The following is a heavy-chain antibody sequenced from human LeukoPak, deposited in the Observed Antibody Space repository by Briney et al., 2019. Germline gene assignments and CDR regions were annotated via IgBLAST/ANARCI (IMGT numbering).Heavy chain of an antibody. Sequence: SETLSLTCTVSGSSISTYYWSWIRQPPGKGLEWIGYLFNSGSTNYNPSLRSRVVMSADTSKNQFSLKLSSVTAADTAVYYCARTRYCSSTSCYASFDYWGQGTLVTVSS. CDR3: ARTRYCSSTSCYASFDY. J-gene: IGHJ4*02. CDR2: LFNSGST. CDR1: GSSISTYY. V-gene: IGHV4-59*01. D-gene: IGHD2-2*01.